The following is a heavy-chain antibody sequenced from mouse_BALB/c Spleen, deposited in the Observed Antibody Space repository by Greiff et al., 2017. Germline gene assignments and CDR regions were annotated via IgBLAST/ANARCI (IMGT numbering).Heavy chain of an antibody. J-gene: IGHJ1*01. CDR2: IYPGDGDT. V-gene: IGHV1-87*01. Sequence: VKLQESGAELARPGASVKLSCKASGYTFTSYWMQWVKQRPGQGLEWIGAIYPGDGDTRYTQKFKGKATLTADKSSSTAYMQLSSLASEDSAVYYCARSYWYFDVWGAGTTVTVSS. CDR1: GYTFTSYW. CDR3: ARSYWYFDV.